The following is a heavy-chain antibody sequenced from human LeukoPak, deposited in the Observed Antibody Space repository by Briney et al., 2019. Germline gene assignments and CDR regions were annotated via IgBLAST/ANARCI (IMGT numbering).Heavy chain of an antibody. CDR3: ARGGAPANAFDI. CDR1: GGTFSSYA. D-gene: IGHD1-26*01. J-gene: IGHJ3*02. Sequence: SVKVSCKASGGTFSSYAISWVRQAPGQGLEWMGGIIPIFGTANYAQKFQGRVTITTDESTSTAYMELSSLRSEDTAVYYCARGGAPANAFDIWGQGTMVTVSS. CDR2: IIPIFGTA. V-gene: IGHV1-69*05.